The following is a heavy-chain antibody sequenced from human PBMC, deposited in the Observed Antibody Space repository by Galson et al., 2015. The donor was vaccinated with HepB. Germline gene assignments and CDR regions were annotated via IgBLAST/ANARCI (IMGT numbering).Heavy chain of an antibody. CDR3: ARGSVSSWYNYYYYYGMDV. D-gene: IGHD6-13*01. CDR2: INSDGSST. J-gene: IGHJ6*02. V-gene: IGHV3-74*01. CDR1: GFTFSSYW. Sequence: SLRLSCAASGFTFSSYWMHWVRQAPGKGLVWVSRINSDGSSTSYADSVKGRFTISRDNAKNTLYLQMNSLRAEDTAVYYCARGSVSSWYNYYYYYGMDVWGQGTTVTVSS.